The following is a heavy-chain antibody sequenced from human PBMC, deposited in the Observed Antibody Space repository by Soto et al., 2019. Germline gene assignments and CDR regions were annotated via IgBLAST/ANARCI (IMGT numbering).Heavy chain of an antibody. CDR3: ARDFYDSSGYPRWFDY. D-gene: IGHD3-22*01. J-gene: IGHJ4*02. Sequence: SETLSLTCTVSGGSISSGGYYWSWIRQHPGKGLEWIGYIYYSGSTYYNPSLKSRVTISVDTSKNQFSLKLSSVTAADTAVYYCARDFYDSSGYPRWFDYWGQGTLVTVSS. CDR2: IYYSGST. CDR1: GGSISSGGYY. V-gene: IGHV4-31*03.